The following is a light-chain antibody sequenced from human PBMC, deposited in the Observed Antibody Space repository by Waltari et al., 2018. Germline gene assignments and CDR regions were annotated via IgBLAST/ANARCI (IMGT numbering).Light chain of an antibody. V-gene: IGKV3-20*01. CDR3: QKYVTRPAT. CDR1: DSVGRS. J-gene: IGKJ1*01. CDR2: DAS. Sequence: SCRASDSVGRSLAWYQQKPGQPPRLLVYDASSRATGIPNRFSGSGSGTDFSLTISRLEPEDFAVYFCQKYVTRPATFGQGTKVEI.